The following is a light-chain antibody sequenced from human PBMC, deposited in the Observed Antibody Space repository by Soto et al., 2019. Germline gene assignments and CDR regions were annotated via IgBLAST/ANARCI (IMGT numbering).Light chain of an antibody. J-gene: IGLJ2*01. V-gene: IGLV1-47*02. CDR3: AAWDDSPHVV. CDR2: SNN. CDR1: SSNIGSNY. Sequence: QSVLTQPPSASGTPGQRVTISCSGSSSNIGSNYVYWYQQLPGTAPKLLIYSNNQRPSGVPDRFSGSKSGTSASLAISGLRSEDEADYYCAAWDDSPHVVFGGGTQLTVL.